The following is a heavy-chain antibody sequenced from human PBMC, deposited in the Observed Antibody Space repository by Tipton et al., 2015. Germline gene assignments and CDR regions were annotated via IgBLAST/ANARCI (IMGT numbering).Heavy chain of an antibody. V-gene: IGHV4-31*01. CDR1: GGSISSGGYY. Sequence: TLSLTCTVSGGSISSGGYYWIWIRQHPGKGLEWIGYIYYSGSTYYNPSLKSLVTISVDTSKNQFSLKLSSVTAADTAVYFCARDLEHGMDVWGQGTTVTVS. J-gene: IGHJ6*02. CDR2: IYYSGST. CDR3: ARDLEHGMDV.